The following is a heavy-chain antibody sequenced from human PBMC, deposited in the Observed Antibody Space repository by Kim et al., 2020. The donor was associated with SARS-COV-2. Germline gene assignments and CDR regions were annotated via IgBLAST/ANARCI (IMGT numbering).Heavy chain of an antibody. D-gene: IGHD3-3*01. J-gene: IGHJ3*02. Sequence: TYAGSVTGRFTISRGTDKNTLCLQMNSRRAEDTAVYYCARGVVNARGAFDMWGQGAMVTVSS. CDR3: ARGVVNARGAFDM. V-gene: IGHV3-74*01.